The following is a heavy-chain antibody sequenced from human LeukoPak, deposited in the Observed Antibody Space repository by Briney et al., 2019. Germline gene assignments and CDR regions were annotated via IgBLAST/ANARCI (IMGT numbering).Heavy chain of an antibody. CDR2: ASYYVGKQ. Sequence: GGSLTLSCAASGFTFSDYAMSWVRQTPGKGLEWVSTASYYVGKQYHADSVRGRFTVSRDNSRNTVSLQMSSLRVEDTGIYYCAKAGIGADGAGFLCEYWGQGTLVTVSS. CDR1: GFTFSDYA. J-gene: IGHJ4*02. V-gene: IGHV3-23*01. CDR3: AKAGIGADGAGFLCEY. D-gene: IGHD1-1*01.